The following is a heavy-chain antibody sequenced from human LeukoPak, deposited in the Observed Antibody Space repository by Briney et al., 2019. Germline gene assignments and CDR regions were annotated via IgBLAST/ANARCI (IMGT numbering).Heavy chain of an antibody. V-gene: IGHV4-59*08. Sequence: SETLSLTCAVSGGSLSSYFWSWVRQPPGKGLEWIGGIYYTGSAKYNPSHTSHVTISVDTSKTQSSPKLRSVTAADTAVYYCARRVYSGYVDYFDYWGQGTLVTVSS. D-gene: IGHD5-12*01. CDR1: GGSLSSYF. J-gene: IGHJ4*02. CDR3: ARRVYSGYVDYFDY. CDR2: IYYTGSA.